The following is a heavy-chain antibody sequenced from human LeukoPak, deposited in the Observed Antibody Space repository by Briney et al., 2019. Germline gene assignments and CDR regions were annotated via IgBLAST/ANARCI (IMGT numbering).Heavy chain of an antibody. CDR1: GGSISSYY. Sequence: SETLSLTCTVSGGSISSYYWSWIRQPPGKGLEWIGYIYYSGSTNYIPSLKSRVTISVDTSKNQFSLKLSSVTAADTAVYYCARQGPVLRYFDWLLYGRGYFDYWGQGTLVTVSS. CDR3: ARQGPVLRYFDWLLYGRGYFDY. D-gene: IGHD3-9*01. V-gene: IGHV4-59*08. CDR2: IYYSGST. J-gene: IGHJ4*02.